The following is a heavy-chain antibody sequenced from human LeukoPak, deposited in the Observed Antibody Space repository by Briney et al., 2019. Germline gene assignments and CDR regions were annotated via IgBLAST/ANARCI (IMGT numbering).Heavy chain of an antibody. CDR1: GFTFSSYS. D-gene: IGHD6-19*01. CDR3: ASNTAVAGHYFDY. Sequence: GGSLRLSCAASGFTFSSYSMNWVRQAPGKGLEWVSSISSSSSYIYYADSVKGRFTISRDNAKNSLYLQMNSLRAEDTAVYYCASNTAVAGHYFDYWGQGTLVTVSS. V-gene: IGHV3-21*01. J-gene: IGHJ4*02. CDR2: ISSSSSYI.